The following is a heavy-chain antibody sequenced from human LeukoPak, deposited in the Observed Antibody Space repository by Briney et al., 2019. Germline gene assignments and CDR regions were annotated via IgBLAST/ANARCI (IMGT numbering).Heavy chain of an antibody. CDR3: ARSPLLDFWSGYYNWYFDL. J-gene: IGHJ2*01. CDR1: GGSISSSNW. V-gene: IGHV4-4*02. D-gene: IGHD3-3*01. Sequence: SGTLSLTCAVSGGSISSSNWWSWVRQPPGKGLEWIGEIYHSGSTNYNPSLKSRVTISVDKSKNQFSLKLSSVTAADTAVYYCARSPLLDFWSGYYNWYFDLWGRGTLVTVSS. CDR2: IYHSGST.